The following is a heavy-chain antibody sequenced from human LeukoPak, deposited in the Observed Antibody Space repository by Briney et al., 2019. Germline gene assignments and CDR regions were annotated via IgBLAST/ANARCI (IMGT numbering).Heavy chain of an antibody. Sequence: GGSLRLSCAASGFTFSSYSMNWVRQAPGKGLEWVSYISSSSSTIYYADSVKGRFTISRDNAKNSLHLQMNSLRAEDTAVYHCARRLGGGAFDIWGQGTMVTVSS. CDR1: GFTFSSYS. J-gene: IGHJ3*02. CDR2: ISSSSSTI. V-gene: IGHV3-48*04. D-gene: IGHD3-16*01. CDR3: ARRLGGGAFDI.